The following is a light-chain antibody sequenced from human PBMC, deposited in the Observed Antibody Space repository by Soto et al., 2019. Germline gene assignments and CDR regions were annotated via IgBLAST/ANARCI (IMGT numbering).Light chain of an antibody. Sequence: EVVMTQSPDTLSVSPGERATLSCRASQSVSSSLAWYQQKPGQAPRLLIYGASTRATGVPARFSGSGSGTXFTXXIXSLQSEDVAVYYCQHFHNWPPWT. J-gene: IGKJ1*01. CDR3: QHFHNWPPWT. V-gene: IGKV3-15*01. CDR1: QSVSSS. CDR2: GAS.